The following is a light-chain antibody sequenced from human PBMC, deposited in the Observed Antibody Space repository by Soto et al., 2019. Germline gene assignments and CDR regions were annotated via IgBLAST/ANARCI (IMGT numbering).Light chain of an antibody. CDR1: SSDIGAHDD. CDR3: CSYTSDLTPYV. CDR2: GVT. Sequence: QSALTQPASVSGSPGQSITISCTGTSSDIGAHDDVSWYQQHPGKVPKLLIYGVTDRPSGISNRFSGSKSGNVASLTISGLQAEDEADYYCCSYTSDLTPYVFGTGTKVTVL. J-gene: IGLJ1*01. V-gene: IGLV2-14*03.